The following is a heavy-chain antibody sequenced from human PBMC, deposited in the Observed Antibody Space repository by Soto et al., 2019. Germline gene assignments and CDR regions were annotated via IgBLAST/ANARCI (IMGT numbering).Heavy chain of an antibody. CDR3: ARSQGSSTSLEIYYYYYYGMDV. D-gene: IGHD2-2*01. Sequence: SVKVFSCKVSGGTFGSYAISWVRQAPGQGLEWMGGIIPIPGTANYAQKFQGRVTIAADESTSTAYMELSSLRSEDTAVYYCARSQGSSTSLEIYYYYYYGMDVWGQGTTVTVSS. CDR2: IIPIPGTA. V-gene: IGHV1-69*13. J-gene: IGHJ6*02. CDR1: GGTFGSYA.